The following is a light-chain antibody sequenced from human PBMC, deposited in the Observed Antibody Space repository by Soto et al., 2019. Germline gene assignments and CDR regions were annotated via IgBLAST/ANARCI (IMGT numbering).Light chain of an antibody. CDR1: HSVSSSY. Sequence: EIVLMQTPGTLSLSPGERATLSCRASHSVSSSYLAWYQQKPGQAPRLLIYGASSRATGIPDRFSGSGSGTDFTLTISRLEPEDFAVYYCQQYGSSALTFGGGTKVDI. V-gene: IGKV3-20*01. J-gene: IGKJ4*01. CDR2: GAS. CDR3: QQYGSSALT.